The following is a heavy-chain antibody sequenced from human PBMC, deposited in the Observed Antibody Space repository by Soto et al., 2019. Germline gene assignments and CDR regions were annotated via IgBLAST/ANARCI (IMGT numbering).Heavy chain of an antibody. CDR1: GFTFSSYG. D-gene: IGHD5-12*01. J-gene: IGHJ4*02. CDR3: AKALQMATILRQFDY. Sequence: EVQLLESGGGLVQPGGSLRLSCAASGFTFSSYGMIWVRQAPGKGLEWVSGISGSGGSTYYADSVRGRFTISRDNSKNTLYLHMNSLRVDDTAVYYCAKALQMATILRQFDYWGQGTLVTVSS. V-gene: IGHV3-23*01. CDR2: ISGSGGST.